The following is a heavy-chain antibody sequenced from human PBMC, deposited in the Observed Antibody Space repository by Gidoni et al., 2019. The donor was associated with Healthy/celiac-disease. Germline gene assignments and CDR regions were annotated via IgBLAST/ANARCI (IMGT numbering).Heavy chain of an antibody. CDR3: ARDTDTAFDY. V-gene: IGHV3-7*04. CDR1: GFTFSSYW. J-gene: IGHJ4*02. D-gene: IGHD5-18*01. CDR2: RKQDGSEK. Sequence: EVQLVESGGGLVQPVGSLRLSCAASGFTFSSYWMSWVRQAPGKGLEGVDNRKQDGSEKYYVDSVKGRLNISRDNAKNSLYLQMNSLRAEDTAVYYCARDTDTAFDYWGQGTLVTVSS.